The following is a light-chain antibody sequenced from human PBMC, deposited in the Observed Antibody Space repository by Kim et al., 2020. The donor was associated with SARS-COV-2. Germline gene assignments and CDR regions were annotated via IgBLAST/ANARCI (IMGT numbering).Light chain of an antibody. CDR2: KDS. CDR3: YSAADNNEV. J-gene: IGLJ3*02. CDR1: VLAKKY. V-gene: IGLV3-27*01. Sequence: VSPGQTARITCSGDVLAKKYARWFQQKPGQAPVLVIYKDSERPSGIPERFSGSSSGTTVTLTISGAQVEDEADYYCYSAADNNEVFGGGTQLTVL.